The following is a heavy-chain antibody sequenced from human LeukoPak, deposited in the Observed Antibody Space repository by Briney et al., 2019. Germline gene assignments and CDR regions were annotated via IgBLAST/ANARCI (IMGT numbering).Heavy chain of an antibody. D-gene: IGHD2-2*01. Sequence: GASVKVSCKASGGTFSSYAISRVRQAPGQGLEWMGRIIPSLGIANYAQKFQGRVTITADKSTSTAYMELSSLRSEDTAVYYCARESTDTVTFDYWGQGTLVTVSS. J-gene: IGHJ4*02. CDR3: ARESTDTVTFDY. CDR2: IIPSLGIA. CDR1: GGTFSSYA. V-gene: IGHV1-69*04.